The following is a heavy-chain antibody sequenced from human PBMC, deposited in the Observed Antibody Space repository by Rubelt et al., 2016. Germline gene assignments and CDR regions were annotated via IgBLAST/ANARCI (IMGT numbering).Heavy chain of an antibody. CDR2: ISYDGSNK. J-gene: IGHJ4*02. D-gene: IGHD3-16*01. Sequence: SYAMHWVRQAPGKGLEWGAVISYDGSNKYYADSVKGRFTISRDNSKNTLYLQMNSLRAEDTAVYYCARDFMYWGQGTLVTVSS. CDR3: ARDFMY. V-gene: IGHV3-30*04. CDR1: SYA.